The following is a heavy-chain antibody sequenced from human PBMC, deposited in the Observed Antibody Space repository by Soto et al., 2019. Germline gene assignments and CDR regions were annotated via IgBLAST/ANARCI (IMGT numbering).Heavy chain of an antibody. D-gene: IGHD2-2*01. CDR2: IIPIFDTA. V-gene: IGHV1-69*13. CDR3: ARDITRRDIVVGPAASALKLDP. J-gene: IGHJ5*02. Sequence: SVKVSCKASGYTLTSYAMHWVRQAPGQGLECMGGIIPIFDTAIYAQKFQGRVTITEDESTSTAYMELSSLRSEDTAVYYCARDITRRDIVVGPAASALKLDPWGQGTMVTVSS. CDR1: GYTLTSYA.